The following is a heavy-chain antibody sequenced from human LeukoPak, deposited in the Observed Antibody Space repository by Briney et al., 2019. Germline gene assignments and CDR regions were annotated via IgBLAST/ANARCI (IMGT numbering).Heavy chain of an antibody. CDR1: GYTFTGYY. Sequence: ASVKVSCKASGYTFTGYYMHWVRQAPGQGLEWMGWINPNSGGTQYAQKFQGRVTMTRDTSISTAYMELSRLRTDDTAVYYCARDWSKYVDYWGQGALVTVSS. J-gene: IGHJ4*02. CDR3: ARDWSKYVDY. V-gene: IGHV1-2*02. CDR2: INPNSGGT.